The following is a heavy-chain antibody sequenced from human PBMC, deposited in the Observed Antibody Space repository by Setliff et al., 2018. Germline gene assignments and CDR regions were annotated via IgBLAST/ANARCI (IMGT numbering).Heavy chain of an antibody. V-gene: IGHV4-39*01. CDR1: GGSISSTNCY. D-gene: IGHD4-17*01. CDR3: ARRDGDYNPIDY. J-gene: IGHJ4*01. Sequence: SETLSLTCSVSGGSISSTNCYWGWVRQPPGKGLEWIGTISYNGATYYNPSLRSRLTISIDRSKNQFSLNLTSVAAADTAVYYCARRDGDYNPIDYWGHGTLVTVSS. CDR2: ISYNGAT.